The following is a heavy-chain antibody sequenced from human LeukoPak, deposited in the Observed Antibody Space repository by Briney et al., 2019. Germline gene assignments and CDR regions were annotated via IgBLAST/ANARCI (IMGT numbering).Heavy chain of an antibody. CDR3: ARDGHSSGWPINFDY. V-gene: IGHV3-30*02. Sequence: GGSLRLSCAASGFTFSSYGMHWVRQAPGKGLEWVAFIRYDGSNKYYADSVKGRFTISRDNSKNTLYLQMNSLRAEDTAVYYCARDGHSSGWPINFDYWGQGTLVTVSS. J-gene: IGHJ4*02. CDR1: GFTFSSYG. CDR2: IRYDGSNK. D-gene: IGHD6-19*01.